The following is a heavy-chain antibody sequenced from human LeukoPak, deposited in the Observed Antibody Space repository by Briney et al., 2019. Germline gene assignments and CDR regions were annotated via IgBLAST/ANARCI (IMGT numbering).Heavy chain of an antibody. CDR3: ARDGTHGYSGSYVDY. D-gene: IGHD1-26*01. J-gene: IGHJ4*02. CDR1: GGSISSGSYY. V-gene: IGHV4-61*02. Sequence: SETLSLTCTVSGGSISSGSYYSSWIRQPAGKGLEWIGRIYTSGSTNYNPSLKSRVTISVDTSKNQFSLKLSSVTAADTAVYYCARDGTHGYSGSYVDYWGQGTLVTVSS. CDR2: IYTSGST.